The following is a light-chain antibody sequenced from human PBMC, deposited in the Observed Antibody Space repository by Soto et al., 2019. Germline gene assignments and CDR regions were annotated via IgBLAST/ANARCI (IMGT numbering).Light chain of an antibody. CDR3: QQCNTRPRG. CDR2: GAS. J-gene: IGKJ1*01. V-gene: IGKV3-15*01. Sequence: EIVMTQSPATLSVSPGERATLSCRASQSVSSSLAWYQQKPGQAPRLLIYGASTRATGIPARFSGSGSGTEFTLSIRSLQSGDFSFYYCQQCNTRPRGFGQGTQVEIK. CDR1: QSVSSS.